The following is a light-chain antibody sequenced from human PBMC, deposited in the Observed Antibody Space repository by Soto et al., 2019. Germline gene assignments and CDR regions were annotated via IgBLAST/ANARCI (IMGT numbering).Light chain of an antibody. CDR3: QQYHIYSGT. CDR1: QTIYSL. J-gene: IGKJ1*01. V-gene: IGKV1-5*03. CDR2: KAS. Sequence: DIQMTQSPSTLSASVGDRFAITCRASQTIYSLLAWYQQRPGKPPNLLIYKASTLASGVPSRFSGSGSGTEFTLIINSLQPDDFATYYCQQYHIYSGTFGQGTKVDI.